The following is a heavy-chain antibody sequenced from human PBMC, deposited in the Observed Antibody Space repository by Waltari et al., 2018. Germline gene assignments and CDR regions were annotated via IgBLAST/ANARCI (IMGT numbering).Heavy chain of an antibody. CDR1: GGSISSHY. Sequence: QVQLQESGPGLVKPSETLSLTCTVSGGSISSHYWSWIRQPPGKGLEWIGYSNYSGSTNYNPSRKGRGTISVDTSKNQFSLKLSSVTAADTAVYYCARSMYYGDYYMDVWGKGTTVTVSS. CDR2: SNYSGST. V-gene: IGHV4-59*11. J-gene: IGHJ6*03. D-gene: IGHD4-17*01. CDR3: ARSMYYGDYYMDV.